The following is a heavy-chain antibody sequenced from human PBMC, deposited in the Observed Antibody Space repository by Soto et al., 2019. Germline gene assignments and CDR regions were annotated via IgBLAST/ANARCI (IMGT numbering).Heavy chain of an antibody. D-gene: IGHD3-10*01. V-gene: IGHV3-9*01. J-gene: IGHJ3*02. CDR3: AKDKGLLLCCGESTNALDI. Sequence: GGSLRLSCAASGFTFDDYAMHWVRQAPGKGLEWVSGISWNSGSIGYADSVKGRFTISRDNAKNSLYLQMNSLRAEDTAVYYCAKDKGLLLCCGESTNALDIGGKGTMVTVPS. CDR2: ISWNSGSI. CDR1: GFTFDDYA.